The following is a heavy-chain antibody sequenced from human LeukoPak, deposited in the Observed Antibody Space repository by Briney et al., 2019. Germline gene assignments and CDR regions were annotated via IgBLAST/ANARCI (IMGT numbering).Heavy chain of an antibody. CDR3: VRGKSVGGYQPYY. D-gene: IGHD5-12*01. Sequence: GGSLRLSCAASGFTFSTYEMKWVRQAPGKGLEWVSYISSSGSTIYYADSVKGRFTISRDNAKSSMYLQMNSLGAEDTAVYYCVRGKSVGGYQPYYWGQGTLVTVSS. CDR2: ISSSGSTI. J-gene: IGHJ4*02. CDR1: GFTFSTYE. V-gene: IGHV3-48*03.